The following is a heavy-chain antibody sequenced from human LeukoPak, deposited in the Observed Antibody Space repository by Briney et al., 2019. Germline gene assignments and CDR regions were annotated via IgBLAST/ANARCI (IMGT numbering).Heavy chain of an antibody. V-gene: IGHV4-59*08. Sequence: SETLSLTCTVSGGSISSYYWSWIRQPPGKGLEWIGYIYYSGSTNYNPSLKSRVTISVDTSKNQFSLKLSSVTAADTAVYYCARQSCRGGSFYPRLYWYFDLWGRGTLVTVSS. CDR1: GGSISSYY. J-gene: IGHJ2*01. D-gene: IGHD2-15*01. CDR3: ARQSCRGGSFYPRLYWYFDL. CDR2: IYYSGST.